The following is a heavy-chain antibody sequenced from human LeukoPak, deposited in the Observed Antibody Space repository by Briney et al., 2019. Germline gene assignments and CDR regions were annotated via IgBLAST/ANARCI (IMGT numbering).Heavy chain of an antibody. CDR3: AKDYYGSGSYHKSSDY. CDR2: ISYDGSNK. J-gene: IGHJ4*02. D-gene: IGHD3-10*01. V-gene: IGHV3-30*18. Sequence: GRSLRLSCAASGFTFSSYGMHWVRQAPGKGLEWVAVISYDGSNKYYADSVKGRSTISRDNSKNTLYLQMNSLRAEDTAVYYCAKDYYGSGSYHKSSDYWGQGTLVTVSS. CDR1: GFTFSSYG.